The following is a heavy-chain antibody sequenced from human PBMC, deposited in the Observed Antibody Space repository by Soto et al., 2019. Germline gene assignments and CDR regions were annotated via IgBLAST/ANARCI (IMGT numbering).Heavy chain of an antibody. D-gene: IGHD3-22*01. CDR2: INPSGGST. CDR1: GYIFTSYH. CDR3: ARGYYDSSGYSYFDF. Sequence: ASVKVSCKASGYIFTSYHIHWVRQAPGQGLEWMGIINPSGGSTKYAQEFRDRFTMTRDTSTRTVSMELSSLRSEDTAVYYCARGYYDSSGYSYFDFWGQGTLVTVSS. J-gene: IGHJ4*02. V-gene: IGHV1-46*01.